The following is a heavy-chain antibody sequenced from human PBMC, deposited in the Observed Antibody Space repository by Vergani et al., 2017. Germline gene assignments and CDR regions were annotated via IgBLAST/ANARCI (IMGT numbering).Heavy chain of an antibody. V-gene: IGHV4-34*01. D-gene: IGHD3-10*01. CDR1: GGSFSCYY. Sequence: QVQLQQWGAGLLKPSETLSLTCAVYGGSFSCYYWSWIRQPPGKGLEWIGEINHSGSTNYNPSLKSRVTISVDTSKNQFSLKLSSVTAADTAVYYCARGLSHGDSRRGDWFDPWGQGTLVTVSS. J-gene: IGHJ5*02. CDR2: INHSGST. CDR3: ARGLSHGDSRRGDWFDP.